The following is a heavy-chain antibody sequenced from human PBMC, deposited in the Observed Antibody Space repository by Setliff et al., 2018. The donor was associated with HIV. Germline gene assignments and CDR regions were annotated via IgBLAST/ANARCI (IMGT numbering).Heavy chain of an antibody. CDR2: INAGNGNT. CDR3: ARDGCSSTSCYGVYYYYGMDV. D-gene: IGHD2-2*01. V-gene: IGHV1-3*01. CDR1: GYSFSNHS. Sequence: GASVKVSCKASGYSFSNHSMLWVRQAPGQRLEWMGWINAGNGNTKYSQKFQGRVTITRDTSANTGYMELSSLRSEDAAVYYCARDGCSSTSCYGVYYYYGMDVWGQGTTVTVSS. J-gene: IGHJ6*02.